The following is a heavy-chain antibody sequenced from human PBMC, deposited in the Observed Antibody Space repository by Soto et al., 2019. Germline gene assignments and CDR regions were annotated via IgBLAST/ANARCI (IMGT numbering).Heavy chain of an antibody. Sequence: GESLKISCKGSGYSFTSYWIGWVRQMPGKGLEWMGIIYPGDSDTRYSPSFQGQVTISADKSISTAYLQWSSLKASDTAMYYCARSLRFLEWISIAPFYYCGQGTLFTVAS. V-gene: IGHV5-51*01. J-gene: IGHJ4*02. CDR3: ARSLRFLEWISIAPFYY. D-gene: IGHD3-3*01. CDR1: GYSFTSYW. CDR2: IYPGDSDT.